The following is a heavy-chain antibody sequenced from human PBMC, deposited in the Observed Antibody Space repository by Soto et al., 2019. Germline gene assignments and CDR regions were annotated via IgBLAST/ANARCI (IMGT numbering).Heavy chain of an antibody. J-gene: IGHJ4*02. D-gene: IGHD6-19*01. CDR2: ILPIFGTA. CDR1: GGTFSSYA. V-gene: IGHV1-69*01. CDR3: ARGPGIAVAGSDRPLDY. Sequence: QVQLVQSGAEVKKPGSSVKVSCKASGGTFSSYAISWVRQAPGQGLEWMGGILPIFGTANYAQKYQGRVTITADESTSTAYMELSSLRSEDTAVYYCARGPGIAVAGSDRPLDYWGQGTLVTVSS.